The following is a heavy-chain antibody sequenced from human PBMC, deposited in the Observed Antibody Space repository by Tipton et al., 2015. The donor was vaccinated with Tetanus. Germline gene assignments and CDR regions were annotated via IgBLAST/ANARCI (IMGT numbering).Heavy chain of an antibody. CDR2: IHPSGIT. D-gene: IGHD2-2*01. V-gene: IGHV4-34*01. CDR1: GESFSDYY. J-gene: IGHJ4*02. CDR3: AEGRRFCSSNSCHEYYFDS. Sequence: TLSLTCAVYGESFSDYYWSWIRQPPGKGLEWIGEIHPSGITDYNPSLKSRVIISVDTSKNHFSLRLSSVTAAETAVYYCAEGRRFCSSNSCHEYYFDSWGRGTLVTVSS.